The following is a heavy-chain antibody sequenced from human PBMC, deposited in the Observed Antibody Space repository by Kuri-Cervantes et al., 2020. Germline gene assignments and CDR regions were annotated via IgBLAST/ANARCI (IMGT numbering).Heavy chain of an antibody. CDR2: ISYDGSNK. Sequence: GESLKISCAASGFTFSSYAMHWVRQAPGKGLEWVAVISYDGSNKYYADSVKGRFTISRDNSKNTLYLQMNSLRAEDTAVYYCARDRSTWDSSSWYRGLWDYYYGMDVWGQGTTVTVSS. CDR3: ARDRSTWDSSSWYRGLWDYYYGMDV. V-gene: IGHV3-30-3*01. CDR1: GFTFSSYA. D-gene: IGHD6-13*01. J-gene: IGHJ6*02.